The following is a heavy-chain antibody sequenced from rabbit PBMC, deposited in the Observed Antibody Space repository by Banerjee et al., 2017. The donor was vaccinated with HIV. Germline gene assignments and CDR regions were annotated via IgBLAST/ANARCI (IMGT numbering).Heavy chain of an antibody. D-gene: IGHD1-1*01. CDR1: GFSFSNKYV. CDR2: IGTGSGNT. J-gene: IGHJ4*01. Sequence: QSLEESGGGLVKPEGSLTLTCKASGFSFSNKYVMCWVRQAPGKGLEWIGCIGTGSGNTYYTSWAKGRFTISKTSSTTVTLQVTSLTAADTATYFCASGYSDVYFNLWGPGTLVTVS. V-gene: IGHV1S40*01. CDR3: ASGYSDVYFNL.